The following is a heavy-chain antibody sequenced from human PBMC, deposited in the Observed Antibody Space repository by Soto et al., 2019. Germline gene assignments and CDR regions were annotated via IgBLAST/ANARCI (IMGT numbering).Heavy chain of an antibody. CDR1: GGTFSSYA. V-gene: IGHV1-69*01. J-gene: IGHJ5*02. D-gene: IGHD3-3*01. CDR3: ASRIYDFWSGYQEYNWFDP. Sequence: QVQLVQSGAEVKKPGSSVKVSCKASGGTFSSYAISWVRQAPGQGLEWMGGIIPIFGTANYAQQFQGRVTITADESTSTAYMGLSSLRSEDTAVYYCASRIYDFWSGYQEYNWFDPWGQGTLVTVCS. CDR2: IIPIFGTA.